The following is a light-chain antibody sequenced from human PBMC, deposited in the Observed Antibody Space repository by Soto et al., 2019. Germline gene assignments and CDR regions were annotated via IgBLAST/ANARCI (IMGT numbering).Light chain of an antibody. CDR3: QQSDSTSDT. CDR1: QSISSY. CDR2: AAS. V-gene: IGKV1-39*01. J-gene: IGKJ2*01. Sequence: DIQMNQSPSSLSASVGDRVTITCRASQSISSYLNGYQQKPGKAPKLLISAASSVESGVPSRFSGRGSGTEVTRTISSRQPDDFATYYGQQSDSTSDTGGQGTKLEIK.